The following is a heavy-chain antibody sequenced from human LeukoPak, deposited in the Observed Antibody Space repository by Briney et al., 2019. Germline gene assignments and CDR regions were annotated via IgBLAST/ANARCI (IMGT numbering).Heavy chain of an antibody. CDR2: IFHNGNA. V-gene: IGHV4-39*07. D-gene: IGHD3-9*01. CDR1: GGSISTSNYY. Sequence: SETLSLTCSVSGGSISTSNYYWVWIRQSPEKGLEWIGSIFHNGNAFYSPSLQSRVTMSLDTSKSQFYLRLTSVTAADTALYYCAKTKLDWLLFDYWGQGTLVTVSS. CDR3: AKTKLDWLLFDY. J-gene: IGHJ4*02.